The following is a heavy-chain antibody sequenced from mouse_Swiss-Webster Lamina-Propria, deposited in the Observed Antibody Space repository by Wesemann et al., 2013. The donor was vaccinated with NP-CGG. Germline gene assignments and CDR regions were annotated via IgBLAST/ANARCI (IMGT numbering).Heavy chain of an antibody. Sequence: QVQLQQSGAELVRPGTSVKISCKASGYTFTNYWLGWVKQRPGHGLEWIGDIYPGGGYTNYNEKFKGKATLTADTSSSTAYMQLSSLTSEDSAVYFCARHGNYPYYAMDYWGQGTLVTVSA. J-gene: IGHJ3*01. V-gene: IGHV1-63*02. CDR2: IYPGGGYT. CDR3: ARHGNYPYYAMDY. D-gene: IGHD2-1*01. CDR1: GYTFTNYW.